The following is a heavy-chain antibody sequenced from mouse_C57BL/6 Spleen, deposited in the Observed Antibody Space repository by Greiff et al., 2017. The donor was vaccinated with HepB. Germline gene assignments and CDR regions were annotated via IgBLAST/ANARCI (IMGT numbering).Heavy chain of an antibody. CDR2: IRNKANGYTT. CDR1: GFTFTDYY. D-gene: IGHD2-3*01. Sequence: DVHLVESGGGLVQPGGSLSLSCAASGFTFTDYYMSWVRQPPGQALEWLGFIRNKANGYTTEYSASVKARFTISRDNSQSILYLQMNALRAEDSATYYCARSFSDGYCREYYFDYWGQGTTLTVSS. J-gene: IGHJ2*01. V-gene: IGHV7-3*01. CDR3: ARSFSDGYCREYYFDY.